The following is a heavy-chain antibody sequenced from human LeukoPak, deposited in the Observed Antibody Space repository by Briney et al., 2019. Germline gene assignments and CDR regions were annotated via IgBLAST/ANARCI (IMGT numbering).Heavy chain of an antibody. J-gene: IGHJ5*02. D-gene: IGHD2-2*01. CDR2: INPNSGGT. V-gene: IGHV1-2*02. CDR1: GYTFTGYY. CDR3: ARSYCSSTSCYVVVDWFDP. Sequence: ASVKVSCKASGYTFTGYYMHWVRQAPGQGLEWMGWINPNSGGTNYAQKFQGRVTMTRDTSISTAYMELSRLRSDDTAVYYCARSYCSSTSCYVVVDWFDPWGQGTLVTVSS.